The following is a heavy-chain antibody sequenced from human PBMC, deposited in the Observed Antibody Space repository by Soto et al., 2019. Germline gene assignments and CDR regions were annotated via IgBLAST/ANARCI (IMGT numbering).Heavy chain of an antibody. V-gene: IGHV3-30-3*01. D-gene: IGHD6-25*01. J-gene: IGHJ3*02. CDR2: ISYDGSNK. CDR1: GFTFSSYA. CDR3: ARDQGLDAFCI. Sequence: GGSLRLSCAASGFTFSSYAMHWVRQAPGKGLEWVAVISYDGSNKYYADSVKDRFTISRDNSKNTLYLQMNSLRAEDTAVYYCARDQGLDAFCIWGKGTMGTVSS.